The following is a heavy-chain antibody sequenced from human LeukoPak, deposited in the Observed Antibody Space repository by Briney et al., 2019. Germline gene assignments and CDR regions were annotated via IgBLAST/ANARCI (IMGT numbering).Heavy chain of an antibody. CDR3: ARALTIFGVVQLPYYFDY. Sequence: GASVKVSCKASGYTFTSYDINWVRQAPGQGLEWMGIINPSGGSTSYAQKFQGRVTMTRDTSTSTVYMELSSLRSEDTAVYYCARALTIFGVVQLPYYFDYWGQGTLVTVSS. CDR1: GYTFTSYD. CDR2: INPSGGST. D-gene: IGHD3-3*01. J-gene: IGHJ4*02. V-gene: IGHV1-46*01.